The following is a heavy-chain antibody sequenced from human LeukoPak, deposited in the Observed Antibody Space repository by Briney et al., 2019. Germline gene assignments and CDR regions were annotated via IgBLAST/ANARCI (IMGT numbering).Heavy chain of an antibody. J-gene: IGHJ3*02. Sequence: SETLSLTCTVSGGSISSGDYYWSWIRQPPGKGLEWIGYIYYSGSTNYNPSLKSRVTISVDTSKNQFSLKLSSVTAADTAVYYCARTYARGAFDIWGQGTMVTVSS. CDR2: IYYSGST. D-gene: IGHD3-10*01. CDR3: ARTYARGAFDI. V-gene: IGHV4-61*08. CDR1: GGSISSGDYY.